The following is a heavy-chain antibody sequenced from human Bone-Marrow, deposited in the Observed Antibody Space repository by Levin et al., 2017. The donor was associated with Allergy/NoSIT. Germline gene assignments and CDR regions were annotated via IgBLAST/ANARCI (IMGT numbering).Heavy chain of an antibody. V-gene: IGHV3-66*02. D-gene: IGHD3-16*01. J-gene: IGHJ6*04. Sequence: PGGSLRLSCTVSGFTVSSNYMSWVRQAPGKGLEWVSFIYSGGASYYADSVKGRFTISRDSSKNTLDLQMNSLRVEDTAVYYCARKTDSIMALPGDVWGKGTTVTVAS. CDR1: GFTVSSNY. CDR3: ARKTDSIMALPGDV. CDR2: IYSGGAS.